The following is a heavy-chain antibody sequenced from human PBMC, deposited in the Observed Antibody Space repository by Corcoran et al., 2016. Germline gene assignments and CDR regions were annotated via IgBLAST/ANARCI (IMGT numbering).Heavy chain of an antibody. CDR1: GYTFTSYA. D-gene: IGHD3-10*01. Sequence: QVQLVQSGAEVKKPGASVKVSCKASGYTFTSYAMHWVRQAPGQRLEWMGWINAGNGNTKYSQKFQGRVTITRDTSASTAYMELSSLRSEDMAVYYCASGEITMVRGVIIAPPHFDYWGQGTLVTVSS. CDR2: INAGNGNT. CDR3: ASGEITMVRGVIIAPPHFDY. J-gene: IGHJ4*02. V-gene: IGHV1-3*01.